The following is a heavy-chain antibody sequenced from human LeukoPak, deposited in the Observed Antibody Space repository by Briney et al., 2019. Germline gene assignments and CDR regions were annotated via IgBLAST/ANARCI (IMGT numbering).Heavy chain of an antibody. CDR1: GFTFSAYW. J-gene: IGHJ3*02. CDR3: ARKSDPKKAFDI. V-gene: IGHV3-23*01. Sequence: GGSLRLSCATSGFTFSAYWMHWVRQSPGKGLEWVSVISGSGGSTNYADSVKGRFAISRDNSKNTLYLQMNSLRAEDTAVYYCARKSDPKKAFDIWGLGTMVTVSS. CDR2: ISGSGGST.